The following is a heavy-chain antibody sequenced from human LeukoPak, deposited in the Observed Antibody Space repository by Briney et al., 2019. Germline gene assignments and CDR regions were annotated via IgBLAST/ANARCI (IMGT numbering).Heavy chain of an antibody. CDR2: ITNSGGDT. CDR1: GFSYA. Sequence: GSLRLSCAASGFSYAMSWVRQAPGKGLEWVSGITNSGGDTYYADSVKGRFTISRDNSKNTLYLQMNSLRAEDTAVYYCALVRGTKYFQDWGQGTLVTVSS. V-gene: IGHV3-23*01. CDR3: ALVRGTKYFQD. J-gene: IGHJ1*01.